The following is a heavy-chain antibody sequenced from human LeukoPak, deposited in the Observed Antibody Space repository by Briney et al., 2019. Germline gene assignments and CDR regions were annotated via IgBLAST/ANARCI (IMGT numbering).Heavy chain of an antibody. Sequence: ASVNVSCTASGGTFSSYAISWVRQAPGQGREWMVGIIPIFGTANYAQKFQGRVTITTDESTSTAYMELSSLRSEDTAVYYCARDSPITMVRGVKGAFDIWGQGTMVTVSS. CDR1: GGTFSSYA. J-gene: IGHJ3*02. V-gene: IGHV1-69*05. D-gene: IGHD3-10*01. CDR2: IIPIFGTA. CDR3: ARDSPITMVRGVKGAFDI.